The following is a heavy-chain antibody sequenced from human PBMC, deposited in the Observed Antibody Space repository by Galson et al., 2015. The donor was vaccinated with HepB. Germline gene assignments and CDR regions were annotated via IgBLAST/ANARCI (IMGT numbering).Heavy chain of an antibody. CDR2: IDPSDSYT. D-gene: IGHD6-13*01. J-gene: IGHJ4*02. CDR3: AGHRKGEKSSTWKGLDN. CDR1: GYSFTSYW. V-gene: IGHV5-10-1*01. Sequence: QSGAEVKKPGESLRISCKGSGYSFTSYWISWVRQMPGKGLEWMGRIDPSDSYTNYSPSFQGHVTISADKSISTAYLQWRSLKASANSMYYCAGHRKGEKSSTWKGLDNWGQGTLVTASS.